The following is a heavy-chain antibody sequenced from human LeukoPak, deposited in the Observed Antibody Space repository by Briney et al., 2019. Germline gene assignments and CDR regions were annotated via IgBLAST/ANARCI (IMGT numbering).Heavy chain of an antibody. CDR2: INPNSGGT. J-gene: IGHJ5*02. CDR3: ARDSPYYSSSSYNWFDP. CDR1: GYTFTGYY. D-gene: IGHD3-10*01. Sequence: GASVKVSCKASGYTFTGYYMHWVRQAPGQGLEWMGWINPNSGGTNYAQKFQGRVTMTRDTSISTAYMELSRLRSDDTAVYYCARDSPYYSSSSYNWFDPWGQGTLVTVSS. V-gene: IGHV1-2*02.